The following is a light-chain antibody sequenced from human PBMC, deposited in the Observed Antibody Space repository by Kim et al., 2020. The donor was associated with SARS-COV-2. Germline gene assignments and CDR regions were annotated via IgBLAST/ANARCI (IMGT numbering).Light chain of an antibody. Sequence: LAFGPGERATLSRRARQSVSSSLAWYQQKPGQAPRLLIYDASNRATGIPARFSGSGSGTDFTLTISSLEPEDFAVYYCQQRSNLWTFGQGTKLEI. CDR2: DAS. J-gene: IGKJ2*02. V-gene: IGKV3-11*01. CDR3: QQRSNLWT. CDR1: QSVSSS.